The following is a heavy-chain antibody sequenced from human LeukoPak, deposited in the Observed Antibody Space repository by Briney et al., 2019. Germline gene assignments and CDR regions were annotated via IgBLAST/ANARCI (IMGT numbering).Heavy chain of an antibody. J-gene: IGHJ4*02. CDR3: ARGGVAARRGLSY. D-gene: IGHD6-6*01. V-gene: IGHV4-34*01. Sequence: SETLSLTXAVYGGSFSGYYWSWIRQSPGKGLEWIGEINHSGSTNYNPSLKSRVTISVDTSKNQFSLKLSSVTAADTAVYYCARGGVAARRGLSYWGQGTLVTVSS. CDR2: INHSGST. CDR1: GGSFSGYY.